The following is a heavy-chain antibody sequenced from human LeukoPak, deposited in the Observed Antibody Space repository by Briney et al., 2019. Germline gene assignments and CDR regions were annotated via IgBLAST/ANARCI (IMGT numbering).Heavy chain of an antibody. V-gene: IGHV3-23*01. Sequence: GGSLRLSCAASGFTFSSYAMSWVRQAPGKGLEWVSAVSGSGGGTYYADPVKGRFTISRDNSKDTVYLQMNSLSAEDTAVYYCAKTTTGYSSGRYPGWPVDYWGQGTLVTVSS. CDR2: VSGSGGGT. D-gene: IGHD6-19*01. J-gene: IGHJ4*02. CDR1: GFTFSSYA. CDR3: AKTTTGYSSGRYPGWPVDY.